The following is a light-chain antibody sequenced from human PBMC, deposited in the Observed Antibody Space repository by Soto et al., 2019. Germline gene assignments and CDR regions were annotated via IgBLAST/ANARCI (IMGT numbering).Light chain of an antibody. Sequence: VLTQPPSVSGSPGQSVAISCTGTSSDVGNYNRVSWYQQPPGTAPKLMIYEVNNRPSGVPDRFSGSKSGNTASLTISGLQAEDEADYYCCSYTTSSTYVFGTGTKVTVL. V-gene: IGLV2-18*02. CDR1: SSDVGNYNR. J-gene: IGLJ1*01. CDR2: EVN. CDR3: CSYTTSSTYV.